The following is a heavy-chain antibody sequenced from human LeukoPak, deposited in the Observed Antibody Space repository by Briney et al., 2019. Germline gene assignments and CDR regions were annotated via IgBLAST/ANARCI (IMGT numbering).Heavy chain of an antibody. CDR2: ISWNSGSI. CDR3: AKDWEQWPYGMDV. J-gene: IGHJ6*02. Sequence: PGGSLRLSCAASGFTFDDYAMHWVRQAPGKGLEWVSGISWNSGSIGYADSVKGRFTISRDNAKNSLYLQMNSLRAEDTALYYCAKDWEQWPYGMDVWGQGTTVTVSS. V-gene: IGHV3-9*01. CDR1: GFTFDDYA. D-gene: IGHD6-19*01.